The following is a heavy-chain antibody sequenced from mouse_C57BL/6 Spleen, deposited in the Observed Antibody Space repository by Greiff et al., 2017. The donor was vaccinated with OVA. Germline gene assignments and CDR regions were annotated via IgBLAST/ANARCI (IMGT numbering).Heavy chain of an antibody. CDR1: GFTFSDYG. D-gene: IGHD4-1*01. V-gene: IGHV5-15*01. CDR2: ISNLAYSI. Sequence: EVQLVESGGGLVQPGGSLKLSCAASGFTFSDYGMAWVRQAPRQGPEWVAFISNLAYSIYYAATVTGRFTISRENAKNTLYLEMSSLRSEDTAMYYCARPGRFYAMDYWGQGTSVTVSS. CDR3: ARPGRFYAMDY. J-gene: IGHJ4*01.